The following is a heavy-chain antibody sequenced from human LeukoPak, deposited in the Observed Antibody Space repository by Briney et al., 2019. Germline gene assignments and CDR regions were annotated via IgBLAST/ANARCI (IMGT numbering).Heavy chain of an antibody. CDR3: ARDPLSSTWSPYYFTLDA. Sequence: ASVKVSFKASGYTFTSYAINWVRQAPGQGLEWMGWISAYDGSTISAQDLQGRVTMTTDTSTTTAYMELTRLRSDDTAVYYCARDPLSSTWSPYYFTLDAWGQGTTVIVSS. CDR1: GYTFTSYA. CDR2: ISAYDGST. D-gene: IGHD6-13*01. J-gene: IGHJ6*02. V-gene: IGHV1-18*01.